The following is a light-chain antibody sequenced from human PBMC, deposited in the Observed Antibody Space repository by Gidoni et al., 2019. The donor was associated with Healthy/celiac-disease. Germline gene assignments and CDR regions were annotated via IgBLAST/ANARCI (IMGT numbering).Light chain of an antibody. CDR3: QAWDSSTAVV. V-gene: IGLV3-1*01. J-gene: IGLJ2*01. CDR2: QDS. Sequence: SYELTQPPSVSVSPGQTASITGSGDKLGDKYACWYQQKPGQSPVLVIYQDSKRPSGIPARFSGSNSGNTATLTISGTQAMDEADYYCQAWDSSTAVVFGGGTKLTVL. CDR1: KLGDKY.